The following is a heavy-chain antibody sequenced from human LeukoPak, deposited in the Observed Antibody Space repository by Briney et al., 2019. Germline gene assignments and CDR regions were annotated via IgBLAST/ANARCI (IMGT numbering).Heavy chain of an antibody. CDR1: GFTFSSYA. J-gene: IGHJ4*02. D-gene: IGHD1-26*01. CDR2: ISYDGSLK. V-gene: IGHV3-30-3*01. CDR3: AREAVGAIYFDY. Sequence: QPGGSLRLSCAASGFTFSSYALHWVRQAPGKGLEWVAIISYDGSLKYYADSAKGRFTISRDNAKNTLYLQMSSLRTEDTAVYYCAREAVGAIYFDYWGQGTLVTVSS.